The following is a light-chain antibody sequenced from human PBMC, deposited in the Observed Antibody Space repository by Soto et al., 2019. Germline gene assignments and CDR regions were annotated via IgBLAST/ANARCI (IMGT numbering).Light chain of an antibody. J-gene: IGKJ1*01. CDR3: QQYGTSPPT. CDR1: QSVSSSD. Sequence: EVVLTQPPGTLSLSPGERATLSCRASQSVSSSDLAWYQQNPGQAPRLLISGASSRATGIPDRFSGSGSGTDFTLTISRLKPEDFAVFYCQQYGTSPPTFGQGTKV. V-gene: IGKV3-20*01. CDR2: GAS.